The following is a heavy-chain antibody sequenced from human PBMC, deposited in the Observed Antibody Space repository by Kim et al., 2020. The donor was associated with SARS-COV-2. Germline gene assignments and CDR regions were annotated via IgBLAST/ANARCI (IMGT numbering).Heavy chain of an antibody. J-gene: IGHJ6*02. CDR2: ISSSSSYI. CDR3: ARNKLLWFGVYYGMDV. CDR1: GFTFSSYS. Sequence: GGSLRLSCAASGFTFSSYSMNWVRQAPGKGLEWVSSISSSSSYIYYADSVKGRFTISRDNAKNSLYLQMNSLRAEDTAVYYCARNKLLWFGVYYGMDVWGQGTTVTVSS. V-gene: IGHV3-21*01. D-gene: IGHD3-10*01.